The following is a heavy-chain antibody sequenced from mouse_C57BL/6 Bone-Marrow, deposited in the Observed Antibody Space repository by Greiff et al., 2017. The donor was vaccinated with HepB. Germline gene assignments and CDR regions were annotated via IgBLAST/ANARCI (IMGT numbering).Heavy chain of an antibody. CDR1: GFSFNTYA. CDR2: IRSKSNNYAT. CDR3: VRHEGDYYGSSPFAY. D-gene: IGHD1-1*01. J-gene: IGHJ3*01. V-gene: IGHV10-1*01. Sequence: EVMLVESGGGLVQPKGSLKLSCAASGFSFNTYAMNWVRQAPGKGLEWVARIRSKSNNYATYYADSVKDRFTISRDDSESMLYLQMNNLKTEDTAMYYWVRHEGDYYGSSPFAYWGQGTLVTVSA.